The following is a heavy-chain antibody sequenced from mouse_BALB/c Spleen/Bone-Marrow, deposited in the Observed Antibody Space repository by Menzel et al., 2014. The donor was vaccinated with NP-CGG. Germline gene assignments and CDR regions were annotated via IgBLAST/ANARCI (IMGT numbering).Heavy chain of an antibody. V-gene: IGHV5-9-4*01. Sequence: EVKLMDSGGGLVKPGGSLKLSCAASGFTFSSYAMSWVRQSPEKRLEWVAEISSGGNYTYYPDTVTGRFTISRGNAKNILYLEMSSLRSDDTAMYYCVRAYGSSYAMDYWGQGTSVTVSS. CDR1: GFTFSSYA. CDR2: ISSGGNYT. CDR3: VRAYGSSYAMDY. D-gene: IGHD1-1*01. J-gene: IGHJ4*01.